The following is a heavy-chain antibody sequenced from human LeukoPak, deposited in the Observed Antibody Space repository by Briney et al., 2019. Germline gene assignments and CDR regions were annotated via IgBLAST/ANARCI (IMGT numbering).Heavy chain of an antibody. CDR1: GGSISSSSYH. D-gene: IGHD3-10*01. CDR3: ARHYPSMVRGVTIWFDP. CDR2: IYYSGST. Sequence: PSETLSLTCTVSGGSISSSSYHWGWIRQPPGKGLEWIGSIYYSGSTYYNPSLKSRVTISVDTSKNQFSLKLSSVTAADTAVYYCARHYPSMVRGVTIWFDPWGQGTLVTVSS. J-gene: IGHJ5*02. V-gene: IGHV4-39*01.